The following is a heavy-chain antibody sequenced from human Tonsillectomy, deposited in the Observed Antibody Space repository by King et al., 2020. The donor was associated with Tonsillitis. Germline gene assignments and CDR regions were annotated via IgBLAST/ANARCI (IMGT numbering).Heavy chain of an antibody. CDR2: IYSGGST. V-gene: IGHV3-66*01. J-gene: IGHJ4*02. Sequence: VQLLESGGGLVQPGGSLRLSCAASGFTVSSNYMSWVRQAPGKGLEWVSIIYSGGSTYYAASVKGRFIISRDNSKNTLYLQMNSLRAEDTAVYYCARKFRTADPFDYWGQGTLVTVSS. D-gene: IGHD1-14*01. CDR3: ARKFRTADPFDY. CDR1: GFTVSSNY.